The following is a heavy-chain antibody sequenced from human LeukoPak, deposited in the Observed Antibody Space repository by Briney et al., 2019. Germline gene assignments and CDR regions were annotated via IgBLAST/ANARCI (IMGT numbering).Heavy chain of an antibody. CDR1: GYTFTSYG. CDR3: ARDDLHCSSTSCYFRRSYYGMDV. CDR2: ISAYNGNT. D-gene: IGHD2-2*01. Sequence: ASVKVSCKASGYTFTSYGISWVRQAPGQGLEWMGWISAYNGNTNYAQKLQGRVTMTTDTSTSTAYMELRSLRSDDTAVYYCARDDLHCSSTSCYFRRSYYGMDVWGQGTTVTVSS. V-gene: IGHV1-18*01. J-gene: IGHJ6*02.